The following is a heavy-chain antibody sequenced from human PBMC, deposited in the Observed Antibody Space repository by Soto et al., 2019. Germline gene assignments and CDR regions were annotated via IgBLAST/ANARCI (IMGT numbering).Heavy chain of an antibody. J-gene: IGHJ5*02. V-gene: IGHV3-21*01. D-gene: IGHD3-10*01. Sequence: DWVRQAPGKGLEWVSSISSSSSYIYYADSVKGRFTISRDNAKNSLYLQMNSLRAEDTAVYYCASTSGSSGNWFDPWGQGTLVTVSS. CDR2: ISSSSSYI. CDR3: ASTSGSSGNWFDP.